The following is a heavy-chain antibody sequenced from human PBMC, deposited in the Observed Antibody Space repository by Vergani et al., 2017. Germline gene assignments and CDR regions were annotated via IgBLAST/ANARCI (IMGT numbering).Heavy chain of an antibody. V-gene: IGHV4-30-4*01. J-gene: IGHJ4*02. D-gene: IGHD3-22*01. Sequence: QVQLQESGPGLVKPSQTLSLTCTVSGGSISSGDYYWSWIRQPPGKGLEWIGYIDYSGSTYYNPSLKSPGTISVDTSKNQFSLKLSSVTAADTAVYYCASSLVYYYDSSGYYYYFDYWGQGTLVTVSS. CDR1: GGSISSGDYY. CDR2: IDYSGST. CDR3: ASSLVYYYDSSGYYYYFDY.